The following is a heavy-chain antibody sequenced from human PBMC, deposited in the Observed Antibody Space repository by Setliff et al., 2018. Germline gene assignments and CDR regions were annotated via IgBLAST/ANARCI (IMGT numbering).Heavy chain of an antibody. V-gene: IGHV3-30-3*01. D-gene: IGHD3-10*01. J-gene: IGHJ3*02. CDR2: VSYDGSNE. Sequence: PGGSLRLSCAASGFTFSIYAMHWARQAPGKGLEWVAAVSYDGSNEYYADSVKGRFTISRDNAKNSLYLQMNSLRAEDTAVYYCATGRVWSIFDIWGQGTMVTVSS. CDR1: GFTFSIYA. CDR3: ATGRVWSIFDI.